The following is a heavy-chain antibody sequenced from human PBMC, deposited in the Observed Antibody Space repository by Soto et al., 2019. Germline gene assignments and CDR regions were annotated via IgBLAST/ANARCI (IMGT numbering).Heavy chain of an antibody. J-gene: IGHJ4*02. CDR2: INPNSGDT. Sequence: QVQLVQSGSEVKKPGASVKVSCKASGYTFTGYYIPWVRQAPGQGLEWIGWINPNSGDTNYAQKFQGRFTLTRESCIIISCMELSRVRSDDTAVYYCARALATDYWCQGTRVSVSS. V-gene: IGHV1-2*02. CDR1: GYTFTGYY. CDR3: ARALATDY.